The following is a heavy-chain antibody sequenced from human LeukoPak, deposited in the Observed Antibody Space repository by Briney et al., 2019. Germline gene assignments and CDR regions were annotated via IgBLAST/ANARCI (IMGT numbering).Heavy chain of an antibody. CDR3: ARRQRTARRGYFDY. D-gene: IGHD3-10*01. CDR1: GGSISSYY. Sequence: SETLSLTCTISGGSISSYYWSWIRQPAGKGLEWIGRIYTSGSTNYNPSLKSRVTISVDTSKNQFSLKLSSVTAADTAVYYCARRQRTARRGYFDYWGQGTLVTVSS. V-gene: IGHV4-4*07. J-gene: IGHJ4*02. CDR2: IYTSGST.